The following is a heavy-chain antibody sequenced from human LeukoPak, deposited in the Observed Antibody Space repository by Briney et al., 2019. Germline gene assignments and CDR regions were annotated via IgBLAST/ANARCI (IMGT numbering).Heavy chain of an antibody. CDR2: IYHSGST. D-gene: IGHD3-22*01. V-gene: IGHV4-4*02. CDR1: GGSISSSNW. CDR3: ARRRSYDSSGYYLSPFWYFDL. Sequence: SGTLSLTCAVSGGSISSSNWWSWVRQPPGKGLEWIGEIYHSGSTNYNPSLKSRVTISVDTSKNQFSLKLSSVTAADTAVYYCARRRSYDSSGYYLSPFWYFDLWGRGTLVTVSS. J-gene: IGHJ2*01.